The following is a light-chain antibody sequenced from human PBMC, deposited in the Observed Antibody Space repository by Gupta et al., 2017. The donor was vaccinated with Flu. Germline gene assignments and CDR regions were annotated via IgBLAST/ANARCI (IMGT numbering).Light chain of an antibody. CDR1: QTVSSIY. Sequence: ENVLTQSPVTMSLSPGERATLSCRVSQTVSSIYLAWYQQKGGQAPRLLIYGASNRATGVPDRFSGSGSGTGFTLTISRVEAEDFAVYYCQQYGRSPWTFGQGTKVEIK. V-gene: IGKV3-20*01. CDR2: GAS. CDR3: QQYGRSPWT. J-gene: IGKJ1*01.